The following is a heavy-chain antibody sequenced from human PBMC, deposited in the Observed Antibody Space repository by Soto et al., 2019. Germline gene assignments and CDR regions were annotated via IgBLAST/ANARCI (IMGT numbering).Heavy chain of an antibody. D-gene: IGHD5-12*01. CDR3: AREWLAPDNYYYMDV. J-gene: IGHJ6*03. V-gene: IGHV3-48*01. CDR2: ISSSSSTI. Sequence: GGSLRLSCAASGFTFSSYSMNWVRQAPGKGLEWVSYISSSSSTIYYADSVKGRFTISRDNAKNSLYLQMNSLRAEDTAVYYCAREWLAPDNYYYMDVWGKGTTVTGSS. CDR1: GFTFSSYS.